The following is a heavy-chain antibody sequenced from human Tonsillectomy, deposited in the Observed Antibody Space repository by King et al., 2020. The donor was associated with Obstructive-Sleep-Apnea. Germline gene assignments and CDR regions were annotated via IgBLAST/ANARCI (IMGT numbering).Heavy chain of an antibody. J-gene: IGHJ4*02. Sequence: VQLVESGGGAVQPGRSLRLSCAASGFTFSSYGMHWVRQAPGKGLEWVSLISYDRSKKYYGDSVKGRFTISRDNSKNTLYLQMNSLRGEDTAVYYCARESIRELRHYLENWRQGTLVTVSS. CDR3: ARESIRELRHYLEN. CDR1: GFTFSSYG. D-gene: IGHD1-7*01. V-gene: IGHV3-30*03. CDR2: ISYDRSKK.